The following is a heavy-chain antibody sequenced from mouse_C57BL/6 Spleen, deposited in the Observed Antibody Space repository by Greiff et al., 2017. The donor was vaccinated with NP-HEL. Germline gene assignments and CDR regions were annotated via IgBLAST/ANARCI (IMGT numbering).Heavy chain of an antibody. CDR2: IDPEDGDT. V-gene: IGHV14-1*01. J-gene: IGHJ3*01. D-gene: IGHD1-1*01. Sequence: EVQLQQSGAELVRPGASVKLSCTASGFNIKDYYMHWVKQRPEQGLEWIGRIDPEDGDTEYAPKFQGKATMTADTSSNTAYLQRSSLTSEDTAVYYCTTYYGSSWGFAYWGQGTLVTVSA. CDR3: TTYYGSSWGFAY. CDR1: GFNIKDYY.